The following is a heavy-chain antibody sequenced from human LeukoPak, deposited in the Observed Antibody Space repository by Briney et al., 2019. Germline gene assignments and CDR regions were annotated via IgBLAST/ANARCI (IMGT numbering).Heavy chain of an antibody. Sequence: ASVKVSCKASGYTFTGYYMHWVRQAPGQGLEWMGWINPNSGGTNYAQKFQGRVTMTRDTSISTAYMELSRLRSDDTAVYYCARLGMAVAGTFFPAFGGGGRNFDYWGQGTLVTVSS. D-gene: IGHD6-19*01. CDR3: ARLGMAVAGTFFPAFGGGGRNFDY. J-gene: IGHJ4*02. CDR2: INPNSGGT. V-gene: IGHV1-2*02. CDR1: GYTFTGYY.